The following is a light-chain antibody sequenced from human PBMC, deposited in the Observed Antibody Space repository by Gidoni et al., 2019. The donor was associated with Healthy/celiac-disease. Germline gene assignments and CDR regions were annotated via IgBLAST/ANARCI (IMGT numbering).Light chain of an antibody. CDR2: WAS. Sequence: DIVMTPSPDSLAVSLGERATINCKSSQSVLYSSNNKNYLAWYQQKPGQPPKLLIYWASTRESGVPDRFSGSESGTDFTLTISSLQAEDVAVYYCQQYYSTPMYTFGQGTKLEIK. CDR1: QSVLYSSNNKNY. V-gene: IGKV4-1*01. CDR3: QQYYSTPMYT. J-gene: IGKJ2*01.